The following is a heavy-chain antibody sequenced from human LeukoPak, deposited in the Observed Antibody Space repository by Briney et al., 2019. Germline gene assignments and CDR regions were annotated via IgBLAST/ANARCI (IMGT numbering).Heavy chain of an antibody. CDR2: ISSSNSYL. CDR3: ARAVDYYDSSGYYRPYFDY. D-gene: IGHD3-22*01. J-gene: IGHJ4*02. V-gene: IGHV3-21*01. CDR1: GFTFSSYS. Sequence: GGSLRLSCAASGFTFSSYSMNWVRQAPGKGLEWVSSISSSNSYLYYADSVKGRFTLSRGNAKNSLYLQMNSLRAEDTAVYYCARAVDYYDSSGYYRPYFDYWGQGTLVTVSS.